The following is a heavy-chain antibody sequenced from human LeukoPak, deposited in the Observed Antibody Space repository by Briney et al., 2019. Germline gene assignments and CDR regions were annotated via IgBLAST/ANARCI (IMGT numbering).Heavy chain of an antibody. CDR1: GFTFSSYW. CDR3: AKDLLVIIPADIEGNY. D-gene: IGHD2-2*01. Sequence: GGSLRLSCAASGFTFSSYWMHWVRQAPGKGLVWVSRINSDGSSTSYADSVKGRFTISRDNSKNTLYLQMNSLRAEDTAVYYCAKDLLVIIPADIEGNYWGQGTLVTVSS. J-gene: IGHJ4*02. V-gene: IGHV3-74*01. CDR2: INSDGSST.